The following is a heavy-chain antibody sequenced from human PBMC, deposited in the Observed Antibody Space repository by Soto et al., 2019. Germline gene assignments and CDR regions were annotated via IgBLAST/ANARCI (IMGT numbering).Heavy chain of an antibody. CDR3: ARADCSGGSCYWCDY. CDR1: GYTFTSYG. V-gene: IGHV1-18*01. CDR2: ISAYNGNT. Sequence: QVQLVQSGAEVKKPGASVKVSCKASGYTFTSYGISWVRQAPGQGLEWMGWISAYNGNTNYAQKLQGRVTMTTDTSTSTAYRELRSLRSDDTAVYYCARADCSGGSCYWCDYWGKGTLVTVSS. D-gene: IGHD2-15*01. J-gene: IGHJ4*02.